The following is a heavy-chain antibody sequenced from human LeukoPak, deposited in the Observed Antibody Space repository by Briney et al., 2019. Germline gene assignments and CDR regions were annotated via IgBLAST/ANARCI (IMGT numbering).Heavy chain of an antibody. J-gene: IGHJ4*02. CDR2: IWYDGSNK. D-gene: IGHD2-15*01. V-gene: IGHV3-33*01. CDR1: GFTFSSYG. CDR3: ARGLVVVAATPDY. Sequence: PGGSLRLSCAASGFTFSSYGMHWVRQAPDKGLEWVAVIWYDGSNKYYADSVKGRFTISRDNSKNTLYLQMNSLRAEDTAVYYCARGLVVVAATPDYWGQGTLVTVSS.